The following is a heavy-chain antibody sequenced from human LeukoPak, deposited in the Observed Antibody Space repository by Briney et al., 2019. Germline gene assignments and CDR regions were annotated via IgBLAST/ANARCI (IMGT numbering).Heavy chain of an antibody. CDR1: GYTFTTYY. D-gene: IGHD6-19*01. J-gene: IGHJ4*02. Sequence: GASVKVSCKASGYTFTTYYMHWVRQAPGQGLEWKGIINPSGGTTNYAQKFQGRVTMTRDTSTTTVYMELSSLRSEDTAVYYCARGRPGSGWSFDYWGQGTLVTVSS. V-gene: IGHV1-46*01. CDR3: ARGRPGSGWSFDY. CDR2: INPSGGTT.